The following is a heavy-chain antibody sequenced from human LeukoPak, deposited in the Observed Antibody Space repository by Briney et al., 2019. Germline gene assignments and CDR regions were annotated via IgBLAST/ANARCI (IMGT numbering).Heavy chain of an antibody. J-gene: IGHJ6*02. V-gene: IGHV4-34*01. CDR1: GGSFSGYQ. CDR2: INHSGST. Sequence: SETLSLTCSVSGGSFSGYQWSWIRQPPGKGLEWIGEINHSGSTNHNPSLKSRLTISVDTSKNQFSLKLSSVTGADTAVYYCARPGQLGSLYYGLDVWGQGTTVTVS. CDR3: ARPGQLGSLYYGLDV. D-gene: IGHD3-10*01.